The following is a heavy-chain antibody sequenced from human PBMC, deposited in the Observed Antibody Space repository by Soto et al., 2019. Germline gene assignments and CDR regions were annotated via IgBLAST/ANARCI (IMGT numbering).Heavy chain of an antibody. D-gene: IGHD3-3*01. J-gene: IGHJ3*02. V-gene: IGHV1-69*06. CDR1: GGTFSSYA. CDR2: IIPIFGTA. CDR3: ARDRDFWRGYSDRGDAFDI. Sequence: SVKVSCKASGGTFSSYAISWVRQAPGQGLEWMGGIIPIFGTANYAQKFQGRVTITADKSTSTAYMELSSLRSEDTAVYYCARDRDFWRGYSDRGDAFDIWGQGTMVTVSS.